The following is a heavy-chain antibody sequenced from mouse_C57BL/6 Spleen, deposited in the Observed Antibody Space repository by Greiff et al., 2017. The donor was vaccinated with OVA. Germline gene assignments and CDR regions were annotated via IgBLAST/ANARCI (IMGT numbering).Heavy chain of an antibody. V-gene: IGHV1-42*01. CDR2: INPSTGGT. CDR1: GYSFTGYY. J-gene: IGHJ3*01. Sequence: VQLQQSGPELVKPGASVKISCKASGYSFTGYYMNWVKQSPEKSLEWIGEINPSTGGTTYNQKFKAKATLTVDKSSSTAYMQLKSLTSEDSAVYYCARLRNDGYSVPYWGQGTLVTVSA. CDR3: ARLRNDGYSVPY. D-gene: IGHD2-3*01.